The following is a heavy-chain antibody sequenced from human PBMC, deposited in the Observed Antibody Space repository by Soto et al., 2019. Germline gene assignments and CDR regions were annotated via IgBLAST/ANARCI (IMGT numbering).Heavy chain of an antibody. CDR2: IYYSGCT. D-gene: IGHD3-3*01. Sequence: SETLSLTCTVSGGSISSYYWSWIRQPPGKGLEWIGYIYYSGCTNYNPSLKSRVTISVDTSKNQFSLKLSSVTAADTAVYYCARDRKITIFGVVIPHPYYYYGMDVWGQGTTVTVSS. J-gene: IGHJ6*02. V-gene: IGHV4-59*01. CDR1: GGSISSYY. CDR3: ARDRKITIFGVVIPHPYYYYGMDV.